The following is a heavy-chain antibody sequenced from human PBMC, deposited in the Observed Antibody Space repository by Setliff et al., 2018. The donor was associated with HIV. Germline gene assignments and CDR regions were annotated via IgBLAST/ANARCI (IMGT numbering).Heavy chain of an antibody. CDR1: GGSISSDDYF. CDR3: ARPRVGDDAFNI. V-gene: IGHV4-39*01. Sequence: TLSLTCTVSGGSISSDDYFWGWVRQPPGKGLEWIGNIFHTGSTYYNPSLKSRLSISLDTSKNQFSLSLTSVTAADTAVYFCARPRVGDDAFNIWSQGTLVTVSS. J-gene: IGHJ3*02. CDR2: IFHTGST.